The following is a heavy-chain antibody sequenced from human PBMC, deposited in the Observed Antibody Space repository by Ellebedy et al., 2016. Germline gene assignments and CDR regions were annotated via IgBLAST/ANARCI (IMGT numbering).Heavy chain of an antibody. CDR3: ARKYSGHDY. CDR1: GFTFSSYA. V-gene: IGHV3-11*03. D-gene: IGHD5-12*01. Sequence: GGSLRLSXAASGFTFSSYAMSWIRQAPGKGLEWVSQISGSSSYTTYADSVKGRFTISRDNAKNSLYLQMNSLRAEDTAVYYCARKYSGHDYWGQGSLVTVSS. CDR2: ISGSSSYT. J-gene: IGHJ4*02.